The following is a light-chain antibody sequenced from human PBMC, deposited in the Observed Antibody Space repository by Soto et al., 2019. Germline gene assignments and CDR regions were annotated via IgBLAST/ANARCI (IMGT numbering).Light chain of an antibody. J-gene: IGKJ1*01. CDR2: KAS. CDR3: QHYNSYSEA. V-gene: IGKV1-5*03. Sequence: DIQITQSPSTLSGSVGDRVTITCRASQTISSWLAWYQQKPGKDPKLLIYKASTLKSGVPSRFSGSGSGTEFTLTISRLQTDDFATYDCQHYNSYSEAFGQGTKVDIK. CDR1: QTISSW.